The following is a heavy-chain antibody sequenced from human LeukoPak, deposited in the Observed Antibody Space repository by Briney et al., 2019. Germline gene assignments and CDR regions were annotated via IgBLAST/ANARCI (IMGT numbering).Heavy chain of an antibody. CDR1: GFTFSSYA. V-gene: IGHV3-23*01. CDR3: ALAAAASSFDY. Sequence: GGSLRLSCAASGFTFSSYAMSWVRQAPGEGLEWVSTISASSGSTYYADSVKGRFTISRDNSKDTLYLQMNSLRAEDTAVYYCALAAAASSFDYWGQGTLLTVSS. CDR2: ISASSGST. D-gene: IGHD2-15*01. J-gene: IGHJ4*02.